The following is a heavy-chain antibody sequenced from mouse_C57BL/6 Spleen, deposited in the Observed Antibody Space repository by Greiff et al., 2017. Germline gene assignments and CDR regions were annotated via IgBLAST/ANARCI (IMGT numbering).Heavy chain of an antibody. Sequence: QVQLQQSGPGLVQPSQSLSITCTVSGFSLTSYGVHWVRQSPGKGLEWLGVIWRGGSTDYNAAFMSRLSITKDNSKSQVFFKMNSLQADDTAIYXCAKKGLGREGYAMDYWGQGTSVTVSS. CDR1: GFSLTSYG. J-gene: IGHJ4*01. CDR3: AKKGLGREGYAMDY. CDR2: IWRGGST. V-gene: IGHV2-5*01. D-gene: IGHD4-1*01.